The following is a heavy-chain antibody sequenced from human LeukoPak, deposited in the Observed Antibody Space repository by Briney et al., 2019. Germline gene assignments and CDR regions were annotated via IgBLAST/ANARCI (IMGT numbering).Heavy chain of an antibody. CDR2: INHSGYT. CDR1: GVPFSNYY. J-gene: IGHJ4*02. Sequence: PSETLSLTCGVSGVPFSNYYWCWVRQSPTQGLEWIGEINHSGYTNYNPSLKSRVTMSIDTSKNQFSLKLTSVTAADAGVYYCTRAVAGHPDWGQGTLVTVSS. CDR3: TRAVAGHPD. V-gene: IGHV4-34*01. D-gene: IGHD6-19*01.